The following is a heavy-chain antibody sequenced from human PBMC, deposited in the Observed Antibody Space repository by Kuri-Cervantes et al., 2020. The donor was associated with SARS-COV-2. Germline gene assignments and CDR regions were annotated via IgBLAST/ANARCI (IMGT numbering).Heavy chain of an antibody. Sequence: KVSCKGSGYSFTSYWISWVRQMPGKGLEWMGRIDPSDSYTNYSPSFQGHVTISADKSISTAYLQWSSLKASDTAMYYCARHRSAVAVTYYYYGMDVWGKGTTVTVSS. CDR3: ARHRSAVAVTYYYYGMDV. CDR2: IDPSDSYT. V-gene: IGHV5-10-1*01. D-gene: IGHD6-19*01. CDR1: GYSFTSYW. J-gene: IGHJ6*04.